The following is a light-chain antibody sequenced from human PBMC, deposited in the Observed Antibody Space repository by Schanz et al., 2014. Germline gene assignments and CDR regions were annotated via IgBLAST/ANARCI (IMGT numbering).Light chain of an antibody. J-gene: IGKJ4*01. V-gene: IGKV1-27*01. CDR1: QGISHY. Sequence: DIQMTQSPSSLSASVGDRVTITCRASQGISHYLAWYQQKPGKVPKLLIYAASTLQSGVPSRFSGSGSGTDVTLTISSLQPDDCATYYCQQYNRYPLTFGGGTKVEIK. CDR3: QQYNRYPLT. CDR2: AAS.